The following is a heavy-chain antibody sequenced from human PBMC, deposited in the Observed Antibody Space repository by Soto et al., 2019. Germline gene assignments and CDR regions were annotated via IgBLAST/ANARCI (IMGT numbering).Heavy chain of an antibody. Sequence: QTQLVQSGPEVKNPGASVKVSCKASGYSFNSYGISWVRQAPGQGLEWMGWISASSGNTTYAQELQGRVTMTTDTATTTAYMELRSLTSDDTAVYYCAGEPKFYGFWSGYYRFDTWGQGTLVSVSS. CDR1: GYSFNSYG. CDR2: ISASSGNT. D-gene: IGHD3-3*01. CDR3: AGEPKFYGFWSGYYRFDT. V-gene: IGHV1-18*01. J-gene: IGHJ5*02.